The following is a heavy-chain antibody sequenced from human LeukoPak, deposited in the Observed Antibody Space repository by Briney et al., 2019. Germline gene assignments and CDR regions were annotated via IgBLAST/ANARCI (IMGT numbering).Heavy chain of an antibody. Sequence: ASGPTLVNPTQTLTLTCNFSGFSLGTSGVGVGWIRQPPGKALEWLALIYWDDDKRYSPSLKSRLTITKDTSKNQVVLTMTNMDPVDTATYYCAHRLVAGRTKWYYFDYWGQGTLVTVSS. CDR3: AHRLVAGRTKWYYFDY. CDR2: IYWDDDK. CDR1: GFSLGTSGVG. D-gene: IGHD6-19*01. J-gene: IGHJ4*02. V-gene: IGHV2-5*02.